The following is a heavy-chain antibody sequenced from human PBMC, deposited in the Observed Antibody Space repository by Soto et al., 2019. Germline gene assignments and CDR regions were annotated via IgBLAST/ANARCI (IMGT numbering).Heavy chain of an antibody. Sequence: QITLKESGPTLVKPTQTLTLTCTFSGFSLSTSGVGVGWIRQPPGKALEWLALIYWDDDKRYSPSLKSRLTITKDTSKNQGLLTMTNMDPVDTATYYCAHGVPDYYDSSGYYWGWFDPWGQGTLVTVSS. D-gene: IGHD3-22*01. CDR2: IYWDDDK. J-gene: IGHJ5*02. CDR1: GFSLSTSGVG. CDR3: AHGVPDYYDSSGYYWGWFDP. V-gene: IGHV2-5*02.